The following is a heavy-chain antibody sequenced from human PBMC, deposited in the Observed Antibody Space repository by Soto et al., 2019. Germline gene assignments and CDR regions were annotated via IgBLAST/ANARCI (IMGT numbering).Heavy chain of an antibody. CDR1: GYTFTNYH. Sequence: QVQVVQSGAEVKKPGASVKVSCKTSGYTFTNYHVHWVRQAPGQGLEWMGAINPNGGSTTYAQHLQDRVTMTSDSSTSTVYMEMGSLRSDDSAVYYCALPKNTLGWYNFWCQGTLVTVS. V-gene: IGHV1-46*01. D-gene: IGHD6-19*01. CDR2: INPNGGST. J-gene: IGHJ4*02. CDR3: ALPKNTLGWYNF.